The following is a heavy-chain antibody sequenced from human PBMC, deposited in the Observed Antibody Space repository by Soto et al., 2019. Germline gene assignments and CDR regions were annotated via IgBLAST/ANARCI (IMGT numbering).Heavy chain of an antibody. D-gene: IGHD4-17*01. CDR3: VRIRYQLPSSVLWLDP. CDR2: INHVGGT. Sequence: SDTLSLTCAVYGGFLSESYWTWIRQPPGKGLEWIGEINHVGGTNYNPSLKSRVTMSVDTSQNQFSLRLISVTAADTAMYFCVRIRYQLPSSVLWLDPWGQGNPVTVS. CDR1: GGFLSESY. J-gene: IGHJ5*02. V-gene: IGHV4-34*01.